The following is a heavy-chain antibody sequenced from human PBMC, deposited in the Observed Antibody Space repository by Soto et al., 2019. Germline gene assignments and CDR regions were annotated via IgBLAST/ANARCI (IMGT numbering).Heavy chain of an antibody. CDR3: ARALYSTFDY. CDR1: GGSISSYY. D-gene: IGHD2-21*01. Sequence: SETLSLTCTVSGGSISSYYWSWIRQPPGKGLEWIGYIYYSGSTNYNPSLKSRVTISVDTSKNQFSLKLRSATAADTAVYYCARALYSTFDYWGQGTLVTVSS. J-gene: IGHJ4*02. CDR2: IYYSGST. V-gene: IGHV4-59*01.